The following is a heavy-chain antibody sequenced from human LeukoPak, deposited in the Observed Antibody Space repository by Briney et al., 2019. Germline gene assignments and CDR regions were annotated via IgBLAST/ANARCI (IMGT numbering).Heavy chain of an antibody. Sequence: PSENLSLSCTVSGVAISSEYWGWIWQPPGNEQKWNGYIYSSGTTKYIPGLKSRVTISVDTSKNQFSLKLSSVTAADTAVYYCARGVYIAAAQYGYWGQGTLVSGSS. V-gene: IGHV4-59*01. D-gene: IGHD6-13*01. CDR2: IYSSGTT. CDR3: ARGVYIAAAQYGY. CDR1: GVAISSEY. J-gene: IGHJ4*02.